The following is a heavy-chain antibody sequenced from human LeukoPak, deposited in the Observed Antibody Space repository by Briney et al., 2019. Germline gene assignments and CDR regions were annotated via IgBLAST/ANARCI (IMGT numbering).Heavy chain of an antibody. J-gene: IGHJ4*02. Sequence: ASVKVSCKASGYTFTGYYMHWVRQAPGQGLEWMGWINPNSGGTNYAQKFQGRVTMTRDTSISTAYMELSSLRSEDTAVYYCARSAWGTSIYYFDYWGQGTLVTVSS. V-gene: IGHV1-2*02. CDR1: GYTFTGYY. CDR2: INPNSGGT. CDR3: ARSAWGTSIYYFDY. D-gene: IGHD2-2*01.